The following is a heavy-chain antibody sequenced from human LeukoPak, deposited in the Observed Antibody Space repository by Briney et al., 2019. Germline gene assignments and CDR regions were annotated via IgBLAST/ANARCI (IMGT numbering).Heavy chain of an antibody. V-gene: IGHV3-66*01. CDR2: IYSGGST. CDR1: GFTVSSNY. J-gene: IGHJ3*02. Sequence: PGGSLRLSCAASGFTVSSNYMSWVRQAPGKGLEWVSVIYSGGSTYYADSVKGRFTISRDNSKNTLYLQMNSLRAEDTAVYYCASGELAKYGYSYGPDAFDIWGQGTMVTVSS. CDR3: ASGELAKYGYSYGPDAFDI. D-gene: IGHD5-18*01.